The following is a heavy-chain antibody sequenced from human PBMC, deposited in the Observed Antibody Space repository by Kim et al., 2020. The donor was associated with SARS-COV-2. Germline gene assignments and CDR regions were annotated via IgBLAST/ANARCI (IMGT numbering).Heavy chain of an antibody. J-gene: IGHJ4*02. CDR3: AADHDGYNSYFDY. CDR2: IVVGSGNT. Sequence: SVKVSCKASGFTFTSSAVQWVRQARGQRLEWIGWIVVGSGNTNYAQKFQERVTITRDMSTSTAYMELSSLRSEDTAVYYCAADHDGYNSYFDYWGQGTLVTVSS. CDR1: GFTFTSSA. V-gene: IGHV1-58*01. D-gene: IGHD5-12*01.